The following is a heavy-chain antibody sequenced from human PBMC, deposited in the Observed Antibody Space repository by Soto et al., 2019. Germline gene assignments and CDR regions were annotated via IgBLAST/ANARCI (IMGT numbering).Heavy chain of an antibody. CDR2: ITDTGGDA. CDR3: ARGSTDSYPGSRIFDF. D-gene: IGHD3-10*01. CDR1: GLTFGSRA. Sequence: GGSLRLSCVASGLTFGSRAMTWVRQAPGEGLQWVSTITDTGGDAKYADSVRGRFVISRDNSKKTLYLQMTSLTAEDSAMYYCARGSTDSYPGSRIFDFWGRGTLVTV. V-gene: IGHV3-23*01. J-gene: IGHJ4*02.